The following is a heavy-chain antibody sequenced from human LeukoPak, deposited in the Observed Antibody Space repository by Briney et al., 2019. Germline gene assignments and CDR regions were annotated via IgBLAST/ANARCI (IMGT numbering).Heavy chain of an antibody. CDR2: IRNDGINK. J-gene: IGHJ4*02. CDR3: AQDRTPPSYSSGWYYFDS. D-gene: IGHD6-19*01. V-gene: IGHV3-30*02. Sequence: GGSLRLSCAASGFTFSSYGMHWVRQAPGKGLEWVAFIRNDGINKYYADSVQGRFTISRDTSKNTLFMQMNSLRGEDTAVYYCAQDRTPPSYSSGWYYFDSWGQGTLVTVSS. CDR1: GFTFSSYG.